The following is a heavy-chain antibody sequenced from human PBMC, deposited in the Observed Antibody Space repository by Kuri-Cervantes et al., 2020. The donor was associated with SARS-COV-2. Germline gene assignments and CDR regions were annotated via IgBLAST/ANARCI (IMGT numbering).Heavy chain of an antibody. CDR1: GYTFTSYG. V-gene: IGHV1-18*01. CDR3: ARSELLNDAFDI. Sequence: ASVKVSCKTSGYTFTSYGTTWVRQAPGQGLEWMGWISHYSGNTDYAQRVQDRVILTRDTSTSTTYMELRSLRSDDTAVYYCARSELLNDAFDIWGQGTMVTVSS. J-gene: IGHJ3*02. CDR2: ISHYSGNT. D-gene: IGHD1-26*01.